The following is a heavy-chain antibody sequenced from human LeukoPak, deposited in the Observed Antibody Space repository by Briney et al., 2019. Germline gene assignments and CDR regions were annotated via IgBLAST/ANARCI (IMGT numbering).Heavy chain of an antibody. D-gene: IGHD3-10*01. CDR3: AKDQHYGSGSYFDY. CDR1: GFTFSNYA. V-gene: IGHV3-23*01. J-gene: IGHJ4*02. Sequence: GGSLRLSCAASGFTFSNYAMNWVRQAPGKGLEWVSTISGSGDSTYYADSVKGRFTISRDNSKSTLYLQMSSLRAEDTAVYYCAKDQHYGSGSYFDYWGQGTLVTVSS. CDR2: ISGSGDST.